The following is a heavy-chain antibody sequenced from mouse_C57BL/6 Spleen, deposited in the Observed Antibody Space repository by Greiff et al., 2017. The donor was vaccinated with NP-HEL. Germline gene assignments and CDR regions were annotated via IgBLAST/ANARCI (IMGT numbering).Heavy chain of an antibody. CDR2: INPSTGGT. V-gene: IGHV1-42*01. CDR1: GYSFTGYY. CDR3: ARSRYDYDRYYAMDY. Sequence: VQLQQSGPELVKPGASVKISCKASGYSFTGYYMNWVKQSPEKSLEWIGEINPSTGGTTYNQKFKAKATLTVDKSSSTAYMQLSSLTSEDSAVYFCARSRYDYDRYYAMDYWGQGTSVTVSS. J-gene: IGHJ4*01. D-gene: IGHD2-4*01.